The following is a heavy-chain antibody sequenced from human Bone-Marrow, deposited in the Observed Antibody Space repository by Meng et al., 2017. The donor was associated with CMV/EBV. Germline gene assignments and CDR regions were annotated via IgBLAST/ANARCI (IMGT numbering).Heavy chain of an antibody. CDR2: ISGSGGST. Sequence: GESLKISCAASGFTFSSYSMNWVRQAPGKGLEWVSAISGSGGSTYYADSVKGRFTISRDNSKNTLYLQMNSLRAEDTAVYYCASEYCSSTSCYPYYYYYYGMDVWGQGTTVTVSS. V-gene: IGHV3-23*01. D-gene: IGHD2-2*01. J-gene: IGHJ6*02. CDR1: GFTFSSYS. CDR3: ASEYCSSTSCYPYYYYYYGMDV.